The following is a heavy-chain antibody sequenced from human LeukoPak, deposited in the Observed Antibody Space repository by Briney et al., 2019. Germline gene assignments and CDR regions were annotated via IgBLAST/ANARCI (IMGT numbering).Heavy chain of an antibody. J-gene: IGHJ4*02. CDR3: ARGVEPLAANTLAY. V-gene: IGHV3-53*01. Sequence: GGSLRLSCAASGFTVITNDMTWLRQAPGKGLEWVSVLYSDGNTKYADSVQGRFTISRDNSKNTPYLEMNSLSPDDTAVYYCARGVEPLAANTLAYWGQGTLVTVSS. D-gene: IGHD1-14*01. CDR1: GFTVITND. CDR2: LYSDGNT.